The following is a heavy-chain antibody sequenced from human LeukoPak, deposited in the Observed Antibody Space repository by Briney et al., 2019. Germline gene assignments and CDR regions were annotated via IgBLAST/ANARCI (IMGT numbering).Heavy chain of an antibody. D-gene: IGHD3/OR15-3a*01. CDR1: GVSISSSNSY. V-gene: IGHV4-39*01. Sequence: SETLSLTCTVSGVSISSSNSYWGWIRQPPGKGLEWIGSIYYSGNTYDNASLKSQVSISIDTSKNQFSLRLTSVTAADTAVYYCARQTGSGLFILPGGQGTLVTVSS. J-gene: IGHJ4*02. CDR2: IYYSGNT. CDR3: ARQTGSGLFILP.